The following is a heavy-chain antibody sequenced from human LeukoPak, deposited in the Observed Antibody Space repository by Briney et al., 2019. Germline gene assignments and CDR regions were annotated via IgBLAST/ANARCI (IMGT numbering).Heavy chain of an antibody. V-gene: IGHV4-34*01. J-gene: IGHJ4*02. CDR3: ARHTTILGHFGY. Sequence: NSSETLSLTCAVYGGSFSGYYWSWIRQPPGKGLEWIGEINHSGSTNYNPSLKSRVTISVDTSKNQFSLKLSSVTAADTARYYCARHTTILGHFGYWGQGTLVTVSS. D-gene: IGHD3-3*01. CDR1: GGSFSGYY. CDR2: INHSGST.